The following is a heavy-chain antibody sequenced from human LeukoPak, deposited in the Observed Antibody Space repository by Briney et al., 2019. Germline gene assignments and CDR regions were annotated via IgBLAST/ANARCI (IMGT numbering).Heavy chain of an antibody. CDR2: FNGGGTRS. J-gene: IGHJ4*02. Sequence: PGGSLRLSCAASGFTFSSSVMSWVRQAPGKGLEWVSTFNGGGTRSYYAVSVNGRFIISRDNSKNTLYLQMNSLRAEDTALYYCAKDVGVVVTAIDNWGQGTLVTVSS. CDR3: AKDVGVVVTAIDN. CDR1: GFTFSSSV. V-gene: IGHV3-23*01. D-gene: IGHD2-21*02.